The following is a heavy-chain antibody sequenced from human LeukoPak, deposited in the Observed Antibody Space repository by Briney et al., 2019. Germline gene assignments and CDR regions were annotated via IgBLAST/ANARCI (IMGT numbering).Heavy chain of an antibody. CDR1: GFTFSSNG. D-gene: IGHD3-22*01. Sequence: GGSLRLSCAASGFTFSSNGMNWVRQAPGKGLEWVSYISATGGTIYYADSVKGRFTISRDNAKNSLYLQMNSLRAEDTAVYYCATDKRAYYDSSGFDSWGQGTLLTVSS. V-gene: IGHV3-48*04. CDR2: ISATGGTI. J-gene: IGHJ4*02. CDR3: ATDKRAYYDSSGFDS.